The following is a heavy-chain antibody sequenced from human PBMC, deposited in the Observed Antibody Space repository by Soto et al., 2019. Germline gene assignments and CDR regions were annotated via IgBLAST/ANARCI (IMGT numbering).Heavy chain of an antibody. CDR3: ARDYYDSSGYGYFDY. CDR1: GFTFSSYA. D-gene: IGHD3-22*01. Sequence: SLRLSCAASGFTFSSYAMHWLRQAPGKGLEWVAVISYDGSNKYYADSVKGRFTISRDNSKNTLYLQMNSLRAEDTAVYYCARDYYDSSGYGYFDYWGQGTLVTVSS. J-gene: IGHJ4*02. CDR2: ISYDGSNK. V-gene: IGHV3-30-3*01.